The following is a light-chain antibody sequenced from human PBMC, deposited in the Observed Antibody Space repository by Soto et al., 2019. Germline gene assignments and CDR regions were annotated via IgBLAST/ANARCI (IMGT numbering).Light chain of an antibody. J-gene: IGLJ1*01. CDR3: QSYDNSLSGYV. V-gene: IGLV2-8*01. CDR1: SSDVGGYNY. Sequence: QSALTQPPSASGSPGQSVAISCTGTSSDVGGYNYVSWYQQHPGKAPKLMIYEVNKRPSGVPDRFSGSKSGTSASLAITGLQAEDEADYYCQSYDNSLSGYVFGTGTKVTVL. CDR2: EVN.